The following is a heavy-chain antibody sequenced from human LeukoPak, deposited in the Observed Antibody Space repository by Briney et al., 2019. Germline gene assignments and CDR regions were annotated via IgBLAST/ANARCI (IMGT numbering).Heavy chain of an antibody. V-gene: IGHV3-23*01. CDR2: ISGSGGEI. J-gene: IGHJ5*02. CDR3: AKDRFGSGGPNWFGP. D-gene: IGHD3-10*01. Sequence: GGSLRLSCAGFGFTFSRYAMSWVRHVPGKGLEWVSAISGSGGEIFPTDSVKGRFTISRDNSKNTLYLQMNNLRAEDTAVYYCAKDRFGSGGPNWFGPWGQGTLVTVSS. CDR1: GFTFSRYA.